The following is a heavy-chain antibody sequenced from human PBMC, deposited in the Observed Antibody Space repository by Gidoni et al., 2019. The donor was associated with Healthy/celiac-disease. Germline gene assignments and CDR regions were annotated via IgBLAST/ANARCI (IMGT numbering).Heavy chain of an antibody. V-gene: IGHV3-21*01. Sequence: EVQLVESGGGMVKPGESLRLSCAASGFTFRSDSMNWVRQAQGKGLEWVSSSSSSSIYIYYSDSVKCRFTISRDNAKNSLYLQMNSLRADDTAVYYCARDLSYKLDYYFDYWGQGTLVTVSS. CDR3: ARDLSYKLDYYFDY. CDR1: GFTFRSDS. D-gene: IGHD3-10*01. J-gene: IGHJ4*02. CDR2: SSSSSIYI.